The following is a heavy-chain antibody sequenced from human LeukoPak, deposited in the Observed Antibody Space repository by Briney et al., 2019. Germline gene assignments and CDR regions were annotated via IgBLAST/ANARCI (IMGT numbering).Heavy chain of an antibody. Sequence: PSQTLPLTCAVSGGSISSGGYSWSWIRQPPGKGLEWIGYIYHSGSTYYNPSLKSRVTISVDRSKNQFSLKLSSVTAADTAVYYCARDYGGNVADYWGQGTLVTVSS. CDR3: ARDYGGNVADY. J-gene: IGHJ4*02. D-gene: IGHD4-23*01. V-gene: IGHV4-30-2*01. CDR1: GGSISSGGYS. CDR2: IYHSGST.